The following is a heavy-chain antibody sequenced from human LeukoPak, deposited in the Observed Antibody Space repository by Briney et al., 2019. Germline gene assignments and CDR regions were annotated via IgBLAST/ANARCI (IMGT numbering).Heavy chain of an antibody. CDR1: GFTLSRFW. V-gene: IGHV3-7*01. CDR2: IKQDGSDK. Sequence: GGSLRLSCAASGFTLSRFWMNWVRQAPGKGLEWVANIKQDGSDKNYGDSVKGQFTITRDNSKILFSLKMNSLRAEDTAVYYCAGPASLYLGTEDQGFESWGQGTLVTVSS. D-gene: IGHD2/OR15-2a*01. CDR3: AGPASLYLGTEDQGFES. J-gene: IGHJ4*02.